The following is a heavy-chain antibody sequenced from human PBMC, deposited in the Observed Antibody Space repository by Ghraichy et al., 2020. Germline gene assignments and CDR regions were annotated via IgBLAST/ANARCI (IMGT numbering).Heavy chain of an antibody. Sequence: SETLSLTCTVSGGSISSYYWSWIRQPPGKGLEWIGYIYYSGSTNYNPSLKSRVPISVDTSKNQFSLKLSSVTAADTAVYYCARDHRDAGIAAAGTWGFDYWGQGTLVTVSS. CDR2: IYYSGST. CDR1: GGSISSYY. CDR3: ARDHRDAGIAAAGTWGFDY. J-gene: IGHJ4*02. D-gene: IGHD6-13*01. V-gene: IGHV4-59*01.